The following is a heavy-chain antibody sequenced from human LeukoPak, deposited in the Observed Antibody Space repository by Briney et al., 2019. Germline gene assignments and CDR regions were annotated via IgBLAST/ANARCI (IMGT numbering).Heavy chain of an antibody. CDR2: IYGGGST. CDR3: ARDSSGSEGGMDV. J-gene: IGHJ6*02. V-gene: IGHV3-53*04. Sequence: GGSLRLSCAASGFTVSSNYMSWVRQAPGKGLEWVSVIYGGGSTYYADSVKGRFTISRHNSKNTLYLQMNSLRAEDTAVYYCARDSSGSEGGMDVWGQGTTVTVSS. D-gene: IGHD1-26*01. CDR1: GFTVSSNY.